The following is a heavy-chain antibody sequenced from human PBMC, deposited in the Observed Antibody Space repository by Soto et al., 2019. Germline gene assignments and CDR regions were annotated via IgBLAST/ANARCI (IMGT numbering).Heavy chain of an antibody. D-gene: IGHD2-8*01. CDR1: GCSFRSYG. V-gene: IGHV1-18*01. CDR2: VSGYNYNT. Sequence: ASVKVSCKASGCSFRSYGINWVRQAPLQGLEWIGWVSGYNYNTKYAQKLQGRITVTTDTSRNTAYMELRSRRSDDTAVYYCGRSSSMLDVGWYDSPG. CDR3: GRSSSMLDVGWYDS. J-gene: IGHJ5*01.